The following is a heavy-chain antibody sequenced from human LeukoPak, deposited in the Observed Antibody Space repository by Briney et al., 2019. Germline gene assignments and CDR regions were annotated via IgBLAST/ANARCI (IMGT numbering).Heavy chain of an antibody. CDR2: ISGSGGST. V-gene: IGHV3-23*01. J-gene: IGHJ6*04. CDR1: GFTFSSYA. Sequence: GGSLRLSCAASGFTFSSYAMSWVRQAPGKGLEWVSAISGSGGSTYYADSVEGRFTISRDNAKNSLYLQMNSLRAEDTAVYYCAELGITMIGGVWGKGTTVTISS. CDR3: AELGITMIGGV. D-gene: IGHD3-10*02.